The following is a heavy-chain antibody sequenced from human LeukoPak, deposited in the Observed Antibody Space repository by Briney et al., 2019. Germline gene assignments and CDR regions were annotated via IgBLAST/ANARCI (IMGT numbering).Heavy chain of an antibody. CDR3: AREYCSSTSCYGWFDP. CDR1: GGSISGSSYY. Sequence: SETLSLTCTVSGGSISGSSYYWGWIRQPPGKGLEWIGEINHSGSTNYNPSLKSRVTISVDTSKNQFSLKLSSVTAADTAVYYCAREYCSSTSCYGWFDPWGQGTLVTVSS. J-gene: IGHJ5*02. V-gene: IGHV4-39*07. CDR2: INHSGST. D-gene: IGHD2-2*01.